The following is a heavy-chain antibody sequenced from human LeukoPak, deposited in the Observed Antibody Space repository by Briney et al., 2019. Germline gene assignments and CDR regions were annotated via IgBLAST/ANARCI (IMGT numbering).Heavy chain of an antibody. CDR2: IYSGGST. CDR3: AKGRAVRIAAAGAVED. Sequence: GGSLRLSCAASGFTVSSNYMSWVRQAPGKGLEWVSVIYSGGSTYYADSVKGRFTISRDNSKNTLYLQMNSLRAEDTAVYYCAKGRAVRIAAAGAVEDWGQGTLVTVSS. V-gene: IGHV3-53*01. D-gene: IGHD6-13*01. CDR1: GFTVSSNY. J-gene: IGHJ4*02.